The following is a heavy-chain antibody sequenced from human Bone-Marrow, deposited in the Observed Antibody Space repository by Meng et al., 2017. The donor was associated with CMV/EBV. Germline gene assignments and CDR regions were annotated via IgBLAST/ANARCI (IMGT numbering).Heavy chain of an antibody. CDR2: ISYDGSNK. Sequence: GESLKISCAASGFTFSSYALHWVRQAPGKGLEWVTVISYDGSNKYYADSVKGRFTISRDNSKITMYLQMNSLRAEDTSVYYCARDPDYYGIDVWGQGTTVTVSS. J-gene: IGHJ6*02. V-gene: IGHV3-30*04. CDR1: GFTFSSYA. CDR3: ARDPDYYGIDV.